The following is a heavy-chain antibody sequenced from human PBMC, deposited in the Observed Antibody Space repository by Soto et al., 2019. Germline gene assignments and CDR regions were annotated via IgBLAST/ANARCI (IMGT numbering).Heavy chain of an antibody. D-gene: IGHD2-21*01. CDR3: AKTGPVNARIRFYY. CDR2: IDGRDGT. V-gene: IGHV3-23*01. CDR1: GFTFRAYT. Sequence: EVQLLESGGGLVQPGGSLRLSCAGSGFTFRAYTMAWVRQAPGKGLEWVSGIDGRDGTYYADSVKGRFNISRDSSLNTLFLQMNSLRADDTAVYYCAKTGPVNARIRFYYWGQGALVTVSS. J-gene: IGHJ4*02.